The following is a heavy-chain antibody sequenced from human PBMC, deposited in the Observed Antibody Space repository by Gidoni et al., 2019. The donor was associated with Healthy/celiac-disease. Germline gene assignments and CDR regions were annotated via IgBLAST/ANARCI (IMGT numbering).Heavy chain of an antibody. CDR2: ISAYNGNT. Sequence: QFQLVQSGAEVKKPGASVQVSCKASGYTFTSYGISWVRQAPGQGLEWMGWISAYNGNTNYAQKLQGRVTMTTDTSTSTAYMELRSLRSDDTAVYYCARDRGSIAAAGHGDLDYWGQGTLVTVSS. D-gene: IGHD6-13*01. CDR1: GYTFTSYG. CDR3: ARDRGSIAAAGHGDLDY. V-gene: IGHV1-18*01. J-gene: IGHJ4*02.